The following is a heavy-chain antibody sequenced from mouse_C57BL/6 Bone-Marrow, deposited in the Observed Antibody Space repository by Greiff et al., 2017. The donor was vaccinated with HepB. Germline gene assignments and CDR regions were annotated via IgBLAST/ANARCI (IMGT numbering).Heavy chain of an antibody. D-gene: IGHD1-1*01. CDR1: GFTFSSHG. Sequence: EVKLVESGGDLVKPGGSLKLSCAASGFTFSSHGMSWVRQTPDKRLEWVATISSGGSYTYYPDSVKGRFTISRDNAKNTLYLQMSSLKSEDTAMYYCARHPHYYGSSYPDYWGQGTTLTVSS. V-gene: IGHV5-6*02. CDR3: ARHPHYYGSSYPDY. J-gene: IGHJ2*01. CDR2: ISSGGSYT.